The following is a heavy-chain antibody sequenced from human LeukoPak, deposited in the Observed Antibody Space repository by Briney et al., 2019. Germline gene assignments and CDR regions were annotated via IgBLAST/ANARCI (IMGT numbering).Heavy chain of an antibody. J-gene: IGHJ4*02. CDR3: ANSPDGAFDY. CDR2: ISGSGGST. Sequence: GGSLRLSCAASGFTFSSYAMSWVRQAPGKVLEWVSAISGSGGSTYYADSVKGRFTISRDNSKNTLYLHMNSLRAEDTAVYYCANSPDGAFDYWGQGTLVTVSS. CDR1: GFTFSSYA. V-gene: IGHV3-23*01.